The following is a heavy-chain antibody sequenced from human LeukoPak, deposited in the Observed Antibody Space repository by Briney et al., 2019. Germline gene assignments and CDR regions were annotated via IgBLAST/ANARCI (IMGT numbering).Heavy chain of an antibody. Sequence: SQTLSVSCAISGDIVSSNMASWNWIRQSRSRCLGWMGRTYYRYQWYNNYAVSVKSRLTIKADTSKNQFYLQLKSVTPEDTAVYYCARTLDNDFDYWGQGTLVTVSS. D-gene: IGHD3/OR15-3a*01. CDR2: TYYRYQWYN. CDR1: GDIVSSNMAS. J-gene: IGHJ4*02. CDR3: ARTLDNDFDY. V-gene: IGHV6-1*01.